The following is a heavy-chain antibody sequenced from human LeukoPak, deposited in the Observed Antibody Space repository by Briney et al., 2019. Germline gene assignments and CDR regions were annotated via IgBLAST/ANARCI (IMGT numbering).Heavy chain of an antibody. CDR2: INHSGST. V-gene: IGHV4-39*07. CDR3: ARVGATSLFYFDY. D-gene: IGHD1-26*01. Sequence: SETLSLTCTVSGGSTSSSSYYWGWIRQPPGKGLEWIGEINHSGSTNYNPSLKSRVTISVDTSKNQFSLKLSSVTAADTAVYYCARVGATSLFYFDYWGQGTLVTVSS. J-gene: IGHJ4*02. CDR1: GGSTSSSSYY.